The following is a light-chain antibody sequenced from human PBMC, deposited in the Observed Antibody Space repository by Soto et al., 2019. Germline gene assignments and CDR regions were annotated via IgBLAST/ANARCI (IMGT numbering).Light chain of an antibody. Sequence: DMQMTHSQSYMTASVGDILTIPCRASQGIRNDLVWYQQKPGKAPKLLIYDASSLQSVVPSRFSGSGSGTEFTLTIRSLHPEDFATYFCLQNNTDIGTWRFGQGTKVDIK. CDR3: LQNNTDIGTWR. V-gene: IGKV1-17*01. J-gene: IGKJ1*01. CDR2: DAS. CDR1: QGIRND.